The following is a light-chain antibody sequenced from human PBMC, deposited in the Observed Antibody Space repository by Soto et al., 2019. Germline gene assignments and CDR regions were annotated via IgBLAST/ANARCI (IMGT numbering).Light chain of an antibody. CDR1: QDISSW. CDR3: QQANSFPIT. Sequence: DIQMTPSPSYVSASVVDRFTITFRATQDISSWLAWYQQKPGKAPKLLIYAASSLQYGVPSRFSGSGSGTDFTLTISSLQPEDFATYYCQQANSFPITFGQGTHGRL. J-gene: IGKJ5*01. CDR2: AAS. V-gene: IGKV1D-12*01.